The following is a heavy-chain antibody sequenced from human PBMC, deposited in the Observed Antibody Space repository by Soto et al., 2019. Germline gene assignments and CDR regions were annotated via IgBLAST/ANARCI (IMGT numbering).Heavy chain of an antibody. CDR2: ISTDGTNK. V-gene: IGHV3-30-3*01. J-gene: IGHJ3*01. Sequence: QVQLVESGVGVVQPGRSLRLSCAASGVIFNSYAMHLVRQAPGKGLEWVAAISTDGTNKYYVEPAKGRFTSSRDNSNKTLYLQMRSLSPDDTAGYYCGRDFGVSPRRADAVDFWGRGTMVTVSA. D-gene: IGHD2-8*01. CDR3: GRDFGVSPRRADAVDF. CDR1: GVIFNSYA.